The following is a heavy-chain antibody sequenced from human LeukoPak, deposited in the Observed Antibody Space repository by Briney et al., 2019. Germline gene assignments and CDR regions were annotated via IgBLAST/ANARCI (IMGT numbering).Heavy chain of an antibody. CDR2: MNPNSGNT. CDR3: ARGRNSRLIDY. Sequence: ASVKVSCKASGYTFTSYDINWVRQATGQGLEWMGWMNPNSGNTGYAQKFQGRVTMTRDTSISTAYMELSRLRSDDTAVYYCARGRNSRLIDYWGQGTLVTVSS. CDR1: GYTFTSYD. V-gene: IGHV1-8*01. J-gene: IGHJ4*02. D-gene: IGHD6-13*01.